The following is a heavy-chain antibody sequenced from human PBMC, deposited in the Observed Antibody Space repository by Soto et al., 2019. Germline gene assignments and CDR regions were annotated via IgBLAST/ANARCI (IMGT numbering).Heavy chain of an antibody. CDR2: IYYSGST. V-gene: IGHV4-30-4*01. CDR3: ARDGESDYSNEFRNWFDP. D-gene: IGHD4-4*01. CDR1: GGSISSGDYY. Sequence: QVQLQESGPGLVKPSQTLSLTCTVSGGSISSGDYYWSWIRQPPGKGLEWIGYIYYSGSTYYNPSLKSRVTISVDTSKNQFSLKLSSVTAADTAVYYCARDGESDYSNEFRNWFDPWGQGTLVTVSS. J-gene: IGHJ5*02.